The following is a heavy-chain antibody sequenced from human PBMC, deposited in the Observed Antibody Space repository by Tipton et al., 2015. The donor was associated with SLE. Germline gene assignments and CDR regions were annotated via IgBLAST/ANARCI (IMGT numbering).Heavy chain of an antibody. CDR2: IYRSGTA. CDR3: ARVLLGLRQIGYWYFDL. D-gene: IGHD1-7*01. J-gene: IGHJ2*01. V-gene: IGHV4-38-2*02. CDR1: SYSIYNGFY. Sequence: TLSLTCSVSSYSIYNGFYWGWIRQSPGKGLEWIGSIYRSGTAYYNPSLKSRVTILVDTSKNQFSLKLSSVTAADTAVYYCARVLLGLRQIGYWYFDLWGRGTLVTVSS.